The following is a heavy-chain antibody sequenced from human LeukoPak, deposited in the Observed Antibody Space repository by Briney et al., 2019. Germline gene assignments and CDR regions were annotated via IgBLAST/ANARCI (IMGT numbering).Heavy chain of an antibody. CDR2: INHSGST. D-gene: IGHD3-9*01. V-gene: IGHV4-34*01. CDR1: GGSFSGYY. Sequence: KPSETLSLTCAVYGGSFSGYYWSWIRQPPGKGLEWIGEINHSGSTNYNPSLKSRVTISVDTSKNQFSLKLSSVTAADTAVYYCARTYYDILTGYSKFDYWGQGTLVTVSS. J-gene: IGHJ4*02. CDR3: ARTYYDILTGYSKFDY.